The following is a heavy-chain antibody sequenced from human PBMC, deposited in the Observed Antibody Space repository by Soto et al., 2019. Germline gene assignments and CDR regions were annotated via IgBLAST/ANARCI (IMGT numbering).Heavy chain of an antibody. Sequence: SVKVSCKASGYTFINYDINWVRQATGQGPERMGWMNPDSGDTGYVPNFQGRVSMTRSTSISTAYMELSDLRSEDTAVYYCARSRGGTGVHFDFWGQGTQVTVSS. D-gene: IGHD7-27*01. J-gene: IGHJ4*02. V-gene: IGHV1-8*01. CDR1: GYTFINYD. CDR2: MNPDSGDT. CDR3: ARSRGGTGVHFDF.